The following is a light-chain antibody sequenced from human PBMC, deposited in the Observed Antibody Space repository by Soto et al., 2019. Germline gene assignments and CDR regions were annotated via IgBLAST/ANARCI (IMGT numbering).Light chain of an antibody. CDR2: SAS. J-gene: IGKJ5*01. CDR1: QSLSSGY. CDR3: QQYESPPPFI. Sequence: EIVLTQSPGTLSVSPGERATLSCRATQSLSSGYLAWYQQKPGQAPRLLIYSASNRATGIPDRFIGSGSGTDFTLTISRLEPEDFAVYYCQQYESPPPFIIGHGTRV. V-gene: IGKV3-20*01.